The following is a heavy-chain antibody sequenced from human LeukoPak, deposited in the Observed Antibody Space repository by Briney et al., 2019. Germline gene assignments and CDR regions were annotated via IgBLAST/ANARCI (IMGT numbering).Heavy chain of an antibody. CDR1: GFILSSYS. CDR3: VRHRGAWTVHDAFAM. D-gene: IGHD4-11*01. Sequence: GALRLSFEGSGFILSSYSMNWVRQAPGKGLEWLSYISSGGQTVYYADSVKGRFTISRDNAKNSLFLQLNSLRAGDTAVYYCVRHRGAWTVHDAFAMWGQGTMVTVAS. J-gene: IGHJ3*02. V-gene: IGHV3-48*04. CDR2: ISSGGQTV.